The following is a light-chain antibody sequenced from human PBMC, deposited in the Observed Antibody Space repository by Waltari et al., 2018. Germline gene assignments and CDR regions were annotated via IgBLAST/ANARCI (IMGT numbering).Light chain of an antibody. Sequence: QSALTQPRSVSGSPGQSVTIACTGSSNDVGGYAFVSWYQLHPGKAPKLIIYDVTKRPPGVPDGFSGSKSANTASLTISGLQSEDEADYYCCSSIGATSDWVFGGGTRVTVL. CDR1: SNDVGGYAF. J-gene: IGLJ3*02. CDR3: CSSIGATSDWV. CDR2: DVT. V-gene: IGLV2-11*01.